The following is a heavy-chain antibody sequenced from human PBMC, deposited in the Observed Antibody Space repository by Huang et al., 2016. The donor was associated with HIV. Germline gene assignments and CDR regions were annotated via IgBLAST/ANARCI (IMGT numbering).Heavy chain of an antibody. CDR3: ARARGFLYDSTGYYSRYYFDS. J-gene: IGHJ4*02. CDR2: RNPKSGNT. CDR1: GFNFNNYD. D-gene: IGHD3-22*01. Sequence: QVQLVQSGAEVKKPGASVKVSCKASGFNFNNYDFNWVRQASGQGLEWMGWRNPKSGNTGYAQKFQGRGTITRNTSITTAYMELRSLRSEDTAVYYCARARGFLYDSTGYYSRYYFDSWGQGTLVTISS. V-gene: IGHV1-8*03.